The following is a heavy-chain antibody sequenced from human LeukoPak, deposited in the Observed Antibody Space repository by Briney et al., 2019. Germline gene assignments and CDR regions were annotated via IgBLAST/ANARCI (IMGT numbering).Heavy chain of an antibody. CDR1: GFTVSSSY. CDR3: ARDLLGGEGDDSDI. J-gene: IGHJ3*02. D-gene: IGHD3-10*01. V-gene: IGHV3-53*01. Sequence: GGSLRLSCAASGFTVSSSYMSWVRQAPGKGLEWVSVIYSDGRTYYADSVKGRFTISRDNSKNTLYLHMSSLRAEDTAVYFCARDLLGGEGDDSDIWGQGTMVTVSS. CDR2: IYSDGRT.